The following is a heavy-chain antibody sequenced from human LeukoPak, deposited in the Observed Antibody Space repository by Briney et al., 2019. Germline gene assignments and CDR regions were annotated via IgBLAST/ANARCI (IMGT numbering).Heavy chain of an antibody. J-gene: IGHJ5*02. D-gene: IGHD3-3*01. CDR2: INPSGGST. CDR3: ARGEPLRFDELTPNDP. Sequence: RVASVKVSCKASGYTFTSYYMHWVRQAPGQGLEWMGIINPSGGSTSYAQKFQGRVTMTRDTSTSTVYMELSSLRSEDTAVYYCARGEPLRFDELTPNDPRGQGTLVTVSS. CDR1: GYTFTSYY. V-gene: IGHV1-46*01.